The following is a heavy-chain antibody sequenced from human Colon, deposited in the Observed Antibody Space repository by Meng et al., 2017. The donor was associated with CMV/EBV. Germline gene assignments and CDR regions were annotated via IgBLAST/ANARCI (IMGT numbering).Heavy chain of an antibody. J-gene: IGHJ4*02. Sequence: GESLKISCAASGFTFSNYWMSWVRQTPGKGLEWVANIKQDGREKHYVDSVKGRFTISRDNARNSLFLQMNSLRVEDTAVYYCARDAAAADFWGQGTLVTVSS. CDR3: ARDAAAADF. D-gene: IGHD6-13*01. V-gene: IGHV3-7*01. CDR2: IKQDGREK. CDR1: GFTFSNYW.